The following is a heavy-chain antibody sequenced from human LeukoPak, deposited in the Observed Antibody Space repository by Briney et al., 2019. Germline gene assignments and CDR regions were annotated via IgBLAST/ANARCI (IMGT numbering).Heavy chain of an antibody. J-gene: IGHJ3*02. V-gene: IGHV4-34*01. CDR2: INHSGST. Sequence: PSETLSLTCAVYGGSFSGYYWSWIRQPPGKGLEWIGEINHSGSTNYNPSLKSRVTISVDTSKNQFSLKLSSVTAADTAVYYCARFRGRGAFDIWGQGTMVTVSS. CDR3: ARFRGRGAFDI. D-gene: IGHD3-10*01. CDR1: GGSFSGYY.